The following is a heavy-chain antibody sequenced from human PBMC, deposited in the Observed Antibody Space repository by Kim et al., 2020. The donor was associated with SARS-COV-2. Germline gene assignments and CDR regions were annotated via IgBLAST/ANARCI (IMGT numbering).Heavy chain of an antibody. V-gene: IGHV3-15*01. Sequence: EYAAPVKGRFTISRDDSKNTLYLQMNSLKTEDTAVYYCTTGADTAMVRIYWGQGTLVTVSS. CDR3: TTGADTAMVRIY. D-gene: IGHD5-18*01. J-gene: IGHJ4*02.